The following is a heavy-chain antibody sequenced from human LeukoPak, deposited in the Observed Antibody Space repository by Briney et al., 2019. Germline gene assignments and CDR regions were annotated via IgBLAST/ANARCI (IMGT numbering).Heavy chain of an antibody. J-gene: IGHJ4*02. CDR1: GGSISSYY. CDR2: IYYSGST. D-gene: IGHD1-26*01. CDR3: ARAAVRGSYNY. Sequence: ASETLSLTCTISGGSISSYYWSWIRQPPGKGLGWIGYIYYSGSTYYNPSLQSRVTMSVDTSKNQFSLKLSSVTAADTAVYYCARAAVRGSYNYWGQGTLVTVSS. V-gene: IGHV4-59*01.